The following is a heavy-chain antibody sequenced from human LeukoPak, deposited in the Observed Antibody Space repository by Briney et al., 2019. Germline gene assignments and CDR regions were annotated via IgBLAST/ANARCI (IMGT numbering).Heavy chain of an antibody. J-gene: IGHJ4*02. CDR3: ARDQVGATTGFDY. Sequence: GGSLRLSCAASGSTFSSYSMNWVRQAPGKGLEWVSSISSSSSYIYYADSVKGRFTISRDNAKNSLYLQMNSLRAEDTAVYYCARDQVGATTGFDYWGQGTLVTVSS. D-gene: IGHD1-26*01. V-gene: IGHV3-21*01. CDR2: ISSSSSYI. CDR1: GSTFSSYS.